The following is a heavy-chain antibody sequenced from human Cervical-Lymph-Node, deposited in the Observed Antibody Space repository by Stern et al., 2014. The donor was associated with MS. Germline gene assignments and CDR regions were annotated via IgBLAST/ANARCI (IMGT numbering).Heavy chain of an antibody. CDR3: STEKGDYVGVLFDY. CDR1: GLTFRNAW. CDR2: VKSKADGGTT. D-gene: IGHD4-17*01. V-gene: IGHV3-15*01. Sequence: EVQLVQSGGGLVKPGGSLRLSCAASGLTFRNAWMSWVRQAPGKGLEWVGRVKSKADGGTTDYAAPVKGRFTITRDDSKNTVYLQMKSLRTEDTAMYYCSTEKGDYVGVLFDYWGQGALVTVSS. J-gene: IGHJ4*02.